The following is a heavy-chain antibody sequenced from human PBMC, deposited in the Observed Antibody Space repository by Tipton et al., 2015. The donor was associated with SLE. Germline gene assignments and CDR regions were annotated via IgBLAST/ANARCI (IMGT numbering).Heavy chain of an antibody. CDR2: IYYSGST. CDR1: GGSISSYY. CDR3: ARAAGNWYDYGMDV. D-gene: IGHD1-1*01. J-gene: IGHJ6*02. Sequence: TLSLTCTVSGGSISSYYWSWIRQPPGKGLEWIGYIYYSGSTNYNPSLKSRVTISVDTSKNQFSLKLSSVTAADTAVYYCARAAGNWYDYGMDVWGQGTTVTVSS. V-gene: IGHV4-59*08.